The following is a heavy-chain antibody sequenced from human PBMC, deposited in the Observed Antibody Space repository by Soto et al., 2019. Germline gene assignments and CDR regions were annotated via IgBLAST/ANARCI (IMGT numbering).Heavy chain of an antibody. CDR3: ARDPHSLDY. D-gene: IGHD2-21*01. Sequence: GGSLRLSCAGSGFSFSTYSMNWVRQAPGKGLEWVAYIRGSGSPIYYADSVKGRFTITRDNAKNSLFLQMNSLRDEDTAVYYCARDPHSLDYWGQGTLVTVSS. J-gene: IGHJ4*02. CDR2: IRGSGSPI. CDR1: GFSFSTYS. V-gene: IGHV3-48*02.